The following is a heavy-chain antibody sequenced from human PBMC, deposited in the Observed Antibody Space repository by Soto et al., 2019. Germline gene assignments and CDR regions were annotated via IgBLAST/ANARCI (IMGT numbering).Heavy chain of an antibody. D-gene: IGHD3-10*01. CDR2: INHSGST. Sequence: LSLTCAVSGGSISSSNRWSCVRQPPGKGLEWIGEINHSGSTNYNPSLKSRVTISVDTSKNQFSLKLSSVTAADTAVYYCARRPSYGSGRYYYYMDVWGKGTTVTVSS. V-gene: IGHV4-4*02. CDR1: GGSISSSNR. CDR3: ARRPSYGSGRYYYYMDV. J-gene: IGHJ6*03.